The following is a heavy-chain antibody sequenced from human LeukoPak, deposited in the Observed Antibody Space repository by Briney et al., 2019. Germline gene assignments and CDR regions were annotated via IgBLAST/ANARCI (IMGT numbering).Heavy chain of an antibody. J-gene: IGHJ5*02. V-gene: IGHV1-2*06. CDR2: INPNSGGT. Sequence: ASVKVSCKACGYTFTGYYMHWVRQAPGQGLEWMGRINPNSGGTNYAQKFQGRVTMTRDTSVSTAYMELSRLRSDDTAVYYCAREREYYDSSGYYRWFDPWGQGTLVTVSS. D-gene: IGHD3-22*01. CDR3: AREREYYDSSGYYRWFDP. CDR1: GYTFTGYY.